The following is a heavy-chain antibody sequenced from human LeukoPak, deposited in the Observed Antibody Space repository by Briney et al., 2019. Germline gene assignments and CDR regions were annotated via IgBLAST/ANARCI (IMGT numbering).Heavy chain of an antibody. J-gene: IGHJ4*02. CDR2: INSDGSST. Sequence: PGGSLRLSCAASGFTFSSYWMHWVRQAPGKGLVWVSRINSDGSSTSYADSVKGRFTISRDNAKNTLYLQMNSLRAEDTAVYYCAKGGRQWEYYFDYWGQGTLVTVSS. CDR3: AKGGRQWEYYFDY. D-gene: IGHD1-26*01. V-gene: IGHV3-74*01. CDR1: GFTFSSYW.